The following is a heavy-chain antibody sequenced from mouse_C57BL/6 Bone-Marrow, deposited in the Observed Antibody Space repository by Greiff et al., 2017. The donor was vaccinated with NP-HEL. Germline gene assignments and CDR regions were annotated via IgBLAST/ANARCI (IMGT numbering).Heavy chain of an antibody. J-gene: IGHJ2*01. Sequence: QVQLQQPGTELVKPGASVKLSCKASGYTFTSSWMHWLKQRPGQGLEWIGNINPNNGGTNDNEKFKTKATLTVAKSSSTAYMQRSSLTSEDSAVYYCARDSGYGFDYWGQGTTLTVSS. CDR2: INPNNGGT. CDR1: GYTFTSSW. V-gene: IGHV1-53*01. CDR3: ARDSGYGFDY. D-gene: IGHD3-2*02.